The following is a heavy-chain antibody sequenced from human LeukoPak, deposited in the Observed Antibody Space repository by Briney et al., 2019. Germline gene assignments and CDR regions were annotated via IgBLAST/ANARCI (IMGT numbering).Heavy chain of an antibody. CDR3: YIPYYDSSSYKGY. CDR2: IGSSAGDT. J-gene: IGHJ4*02. Sequence: PGVSLRLSCAASGFTFSSYPMTWVRQAPGKRLEWVSTIGSSAGDTHYADSVKGRFTISRDNSKNTLYLQMNSLRAEDTAVYYCYIPYYDSSSYKGYWGQGTLVTVSS. V-gene: IGHV3-23*01. D-gene: IGHD3-22*01. CDR1: GFTFSSYP.